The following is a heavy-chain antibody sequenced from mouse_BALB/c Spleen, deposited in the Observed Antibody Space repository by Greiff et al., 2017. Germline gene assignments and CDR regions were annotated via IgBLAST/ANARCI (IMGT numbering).Heavy chain of an antibody. CDR1: GYTFTDYN. J-gene: IGHJ2*01. CDR2: INPNNGGT. D-gene: IGHD1-1*01. CDR3: ARDGGKYFDY. Sequence: EVQRVESGPELVKPGASVKIPCKASGYTFTDYNMDWVKQSHGKSLEWIGDINPNNGGTIYNQKFKGKATLTVDKSSSTAYMELRSLTSEDTAVYYCARDGGKYFDYWGQGTTLTVSS. V-gene: IGHV1-18*01.